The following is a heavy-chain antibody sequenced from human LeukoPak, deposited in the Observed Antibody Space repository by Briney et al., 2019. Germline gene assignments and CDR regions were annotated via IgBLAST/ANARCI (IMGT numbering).Heavy chain of an antibody. CDR2: IKQDGSKK. V-gene: IGHV3-7*04. D-gene: IGHD5-24*01. CDR1: GFPFSSYW. CDR3: TRVGYIDEGIDY. Sequence: GGSLRLSCVASGFPFSSYWMTWVRQAPGKGLEWVANIKQDGSKKSYVDSVKGRFTISRDNAKNSLYLQMDSLRAEDTAIYYCTRVGYIDEGIDYWGQGTLVTVSS. J-gene: IGHJ4*02.